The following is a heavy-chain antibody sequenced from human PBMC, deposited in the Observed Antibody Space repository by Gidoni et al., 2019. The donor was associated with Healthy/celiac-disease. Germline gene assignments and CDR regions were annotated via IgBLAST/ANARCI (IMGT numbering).Heavy chain of an antibody. V-gene: IGHV1-18*01. J-gene: IGHJ6*02. CDR3: ARYRTIFGVVRGGYYYGMDV. Sequence: QVQLVQSGAEVKKPGASVKVSCKASGYTFTSYGISWVRQAPGQGLEWMGWISAYNGNTNYAQKLQGRVTMTTDTSTSTAYMELRSLRSDDTAVYYCARYRTIFGVVRGGYYYGMDVWGQGTTVTVSS. CDR2: ISAYNGNT. CDR1: GYTFTSYG. D-gene: IGHD3-3*01.